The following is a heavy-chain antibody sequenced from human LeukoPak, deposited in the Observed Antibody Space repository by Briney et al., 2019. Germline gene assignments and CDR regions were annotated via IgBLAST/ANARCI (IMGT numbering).Heavy chain of an antibody. CDR1: GFTFSDYY. Sequence: PGGSLRLSCAASGFTFSDYYMTWIRQAPGKGLEWVSYISSSGSTIYYADSVKGRFTVSRDNAKNSLYLQMNSLRAEDTAVYYCARPCSGGSCYYYYYYMDVWGKGTTVTISS. D-gene: IGHD2-15*01. CDR2: ISSSGSTI. CDR3: ARPCSGGSCYYYYYYMDV. J-gene: IGHJ6*03. V-gene: IGHV3-11*01.